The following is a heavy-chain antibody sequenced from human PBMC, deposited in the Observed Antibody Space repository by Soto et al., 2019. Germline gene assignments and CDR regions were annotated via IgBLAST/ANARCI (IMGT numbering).Heavy chain of an antibody. V-gene: IGHV6-1*01. Sequence: QTLSLTCDISGDSVSSNSAACNWIRHAPSRGLEWLVRTYYRSKWYNDYAVSVKSRITINPDTSKNQFSLQLNSVTPEDTAVYYCARAERITIFGVVPYYFDYWGQGTLVTVSS. CDR2: TYYRSKWYN. J-gene: IGHJ4*02. CDR1: GDSVSSNSAA. D-gene: IGHD3-3*01. CDR3: ARAERITIFGVVPYYFDY.